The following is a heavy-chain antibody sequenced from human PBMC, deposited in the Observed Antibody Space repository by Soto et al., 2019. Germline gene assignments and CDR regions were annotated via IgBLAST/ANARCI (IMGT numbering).Heavy chain of an antibody. CDR1: GFTFSSYA. CDR2: ISHDGSNK. V-gene: IGHV3-30-3*01. J-gene: IGHJ4*02. CDR3: AREGPRVY. Sequence: PGGSLRLSCAASGFTFSSYAMHWVRQAPGRGLEWVALISHDGSNKHNADSVKGRFTISRDNSKNTLYLQMNSLRSDDTAVYYCAREGPRVYWGQGTLVTVSS.